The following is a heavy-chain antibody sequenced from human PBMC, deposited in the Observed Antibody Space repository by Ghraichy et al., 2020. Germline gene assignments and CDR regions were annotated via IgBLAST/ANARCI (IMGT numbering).Heavy chain of an antibody. V-gene: IGHV4-61*02. CDR2: IYTSGST. D-gene: IGHD3-10*01. CDR3: ARWAAGTMVRGVIRVADWFDP. Sequence: SETLSLTCTVSGGSISSGSYYWSWIRQPAGKGLEWIGRIYTSGSTNYNPSLKSLVTISVDTSKNQFSLKLSSVTAADTAVYYCARWAAGTMVRGVIRVADWFDPWGQGTLVTVSS. J-gene: IGHJ5*02. CDR1: GGSISSGSYY.